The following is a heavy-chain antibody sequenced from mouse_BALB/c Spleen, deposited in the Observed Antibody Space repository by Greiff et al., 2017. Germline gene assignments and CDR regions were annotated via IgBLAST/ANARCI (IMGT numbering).Heavy chain of an antibody. CDR3: ARHLDSSGSYYFDY. CDR2: INSNGGST. V-gene: IGHV5-6-2*01. D-gene: IGHD3-2*01. CDR1: GFTFSSYY. J-gene: IGHJ2*01. Sequence: EVKVVESGGGLVKLGGSLKLSCAASGFTFSSYYMSWVRQTPEKRLELVAAINSNGGSTYYPDTVKGRFTISRDNAKNTLYLQMSSLKSEDTALYYCARHLDSSGSYYFDYWGQGTTLTVSS.